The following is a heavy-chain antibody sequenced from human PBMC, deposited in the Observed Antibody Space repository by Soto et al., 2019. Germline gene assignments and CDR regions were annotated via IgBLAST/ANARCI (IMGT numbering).Heavy chain of an antibody. D-gene: IGHD3-10*01. CDR2: IYYSGST. CDR1: GGSISSYY. CDR3: ARDRLYYYGSGSYSWFDP. Sequence: PSETLSLTCTVSGGSISSYYWSWIRQPPGKGLEWIGYIYYSGSTNYNPSLKSRVTISVDTSKNQFSLKLSSVTAADTAVYYCARDRLYYYGSGSYSWFDPWGQGTLVTVS. J-gene: IGHJ5*02. V-gene: IGHV4-59*01.